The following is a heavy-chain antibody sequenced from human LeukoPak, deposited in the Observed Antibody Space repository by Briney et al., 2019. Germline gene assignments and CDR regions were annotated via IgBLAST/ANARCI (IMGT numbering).Heavy chain of an antibody. Sequence: GGSLRLSCAASGFTFSSYGMHWVRQAPGKGLEWVAVIWYDGSNKYYADSVKGRFTISRDNSKTTLYLQMNSLRAEDTAVYYCAKGSSSLDYYGMDVWGQGTTVTVSS. CDR2: IWYDGSNK. J-gene: IGHJ6*02. D-gene: IGHD6-13*01. CDR3: AKGSSSLDYYGMDV. V-gene: IGHV3-30*02. CDR1: GFTFSSYG.